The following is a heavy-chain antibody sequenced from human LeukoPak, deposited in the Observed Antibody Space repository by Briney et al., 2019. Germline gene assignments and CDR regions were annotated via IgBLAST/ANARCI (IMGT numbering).Heavy chain of an antibody. D-gene: IGHD2-15*01. CDR2: IGRSSSYI. V-gene: IGHV3-21*01. Sequence: GGSLRLSCAASGFTFSSYFMNWVRQAPGKGLEWVSSIGRSSSYIYYADSVKGRFTISRDNARNSLYLQMNSLRAEDTAVYYCARDLEVEGVGPTLWGQGTLVTVSS. CDR1: GFTFSSYF. CDR3: ARDLEVEGVGPTL. J-gene: IGHJ4*02.